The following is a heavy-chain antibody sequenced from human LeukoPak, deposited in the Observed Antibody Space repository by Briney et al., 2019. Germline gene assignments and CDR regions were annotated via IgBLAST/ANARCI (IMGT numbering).Heavy chain of an antibody. V-gene: IGHV3-53*04. CDR1: GFTVSSNY. J-gene: IGHJ4*02. CDR3: AREASGYGYDY. CDR2: IYSGGST. Sequence: GGSLRLSCAASGFTVSSNYMSWVRHAPGKGLEWVSVIYSGGSTYYADSVKGRFTISRHNSKTTLYLQMNSLRAEDTAVYYCAREASGYGYDYWGQGTLVTVSS. D-gene: IGHD6-25*01.